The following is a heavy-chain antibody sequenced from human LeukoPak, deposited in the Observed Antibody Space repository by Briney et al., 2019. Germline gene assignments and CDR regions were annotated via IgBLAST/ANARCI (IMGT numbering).Heavy chain of an antibody. CDR3: ARHRGSSNSPTLGY. D-gene: IGHD2-2*01. J-gene: IGHJ4*02. CDR2: IYPGDSDT. CDR1: GYRLTNNW. Sequence: GESLKISCKISGYRLTNNWIGWVRQVPGKGLEWMGLIYPGDSDTRYSPSFQGQVTISADKSISTAYLQWSSLKASDTAMYYCARHRGSSNSPTLGYWGQGTLVTVSS. V-gene: IGHV5-51*01.